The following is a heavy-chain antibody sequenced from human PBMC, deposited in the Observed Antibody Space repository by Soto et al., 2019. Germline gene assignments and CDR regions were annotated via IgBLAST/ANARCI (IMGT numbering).Heavy chain of an antibody. J-gene: IGHJ4*02. CDR2: IYPGDSDT. CDR1: GYGFTSYW. V-gene: IGHV5-51*01. Sequence: GESLKISCKGSGYGFTSYWIGWVRQMPGKGLEWMGIIYPGDSDTRYSPSFQGQVAISADKSISTAYLQWSSLKASDTAMYYCARLYYDIFTGYYFDYWGQGILVTVSS. D-gene: IGHD3-9*01. CDR3: ARLYYDIFTGYYFDY.